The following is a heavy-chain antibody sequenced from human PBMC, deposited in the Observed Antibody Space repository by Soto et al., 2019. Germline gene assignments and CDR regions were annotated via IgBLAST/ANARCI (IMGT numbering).Heavy chain of an antibody. D-gene: IGHD3-22*01. Sequence: QVQLVESGGGVVQPGRSLRLSCAASGFTFSSYGMHWVRQAPGKGLEWVALIWYDGSEKYNADSVKGRFTISRDNSKNTLSMQMNSLRAEDTAVYFCASDMERYSDDSGGYYTPYYYTMDVWGQGTTVTVSS. CDR2: IWYDGSEK. J-gene: IGHJ6*02. CDR3: ASDMERYSDDSGGYYTPYYYTMDV. V-gene: IGHV3-33*01. CDR1: GFTFSSYG.